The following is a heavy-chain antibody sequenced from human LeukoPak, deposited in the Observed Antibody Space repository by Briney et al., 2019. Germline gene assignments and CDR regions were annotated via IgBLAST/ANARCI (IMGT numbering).Heavy chain of an antibody. CDR3: AKEMEEVAAANY. V-gene: IGHV3-23*01. D-gene: IGHD6-25*01. CDR1: GFTFSSFA. J-gene: IGHJ4*02. CDR2: IGGSGSGT. Sequence: GGSLRLSCSVSGFTFSSFAMSWVRQAPGKGLEWVSSIGGSGSGTYYADSVKGRFTISRDYSKNTLYLQMNSLRAEDTAVYYCAKEMEEVAAANYWGQGTLVTVSS.